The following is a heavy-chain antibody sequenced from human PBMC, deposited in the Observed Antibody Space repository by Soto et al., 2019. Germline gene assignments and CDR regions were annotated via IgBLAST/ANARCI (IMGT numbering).Heavy chain of an antibody. D-gene: IGHD2-15*01. Sequence: GGSLRLSCAASGFTFSSYAMHWVRQAPGKGLEWVAVISYDGSNKYYADSVKGRFTIARDNSKNKVYLKMNSLRAEDTAVYYCARDKVRIVVVVAATGTYGMDVWGQVTTVTVSS. CDR1: GFTFSSYA. J-gene: IGHJ6*02. CDR2: ISYDGSNK. CDR3: ARDKVRIVVVVAATGTYGMDV. V-gene: IGHV3-30-3*01.